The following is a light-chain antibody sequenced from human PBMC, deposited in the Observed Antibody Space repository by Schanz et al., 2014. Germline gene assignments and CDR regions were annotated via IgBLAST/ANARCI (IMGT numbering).Light chain of an antibody. V-gene: IGLV2-8*01. Sequence: QSALTQPPSASGSPGQSVTISCTGTSSDVGGYKYVSWYQQHPGKAPKLMIYDVTKRPSGVPDRFSGSKSGNTASLTVSGLQAEDEAEYYCSSNVGSNNFQFGGGTKLTVL. CDR1: SSDVGGYKY. J-gene: IGLJ3*02. CDR3: SSNVGSNNFQ. CDR2: DVT.